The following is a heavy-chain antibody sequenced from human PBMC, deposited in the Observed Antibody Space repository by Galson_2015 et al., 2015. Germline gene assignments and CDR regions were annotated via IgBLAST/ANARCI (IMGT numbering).Heavy chain of an antibody. CDR1: GGTFSSYA. D-gene: IGHD6-19*01. V-gene: IGHV1-18*01. Sequence: SVKVSCKASGGTFSSYAISWVRQAPGQGLEWMGWISAYNGNTNYAQKLQGRVTMTTDTSTSTAYMELRSLRSDDTAVYYCARVNAAEWLVPYYFDYWGQGTLFTVSS. CDR3: ARVNAAEWLVPYYFDY. J-gene: IGHJ4*02. CDR2: ISAYNGNT.